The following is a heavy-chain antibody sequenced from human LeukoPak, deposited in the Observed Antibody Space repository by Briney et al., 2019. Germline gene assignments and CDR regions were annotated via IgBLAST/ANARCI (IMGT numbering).Heavy chain of an antibody. J-gene: IGHJ5*02. Sequence: GSSVKVSCKASGGTFSSYAISWVRQAPGQGLEWMGGIIPIFGTANYAQKFQGRVTITTDESTSTAYMELSSLRSEDTAVYYCARVFISGCCSSTSCYGWFDPWGQGTLVTVSS. CDR2: IIPIFGTA. CDR3: ARVFISGCCSSTSCYGWFDP. CDR1: GGTFSSYA. D-gene: IGHD2-2*01. V-gene: IGHV1-69*05.